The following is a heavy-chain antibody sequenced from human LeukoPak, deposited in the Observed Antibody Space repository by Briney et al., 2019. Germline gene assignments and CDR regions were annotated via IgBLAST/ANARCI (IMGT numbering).Heavy chain of an antibody. CDR2: ISSSSSTI. D-gene: IGHD2-8*01. J-gene: IGHJ4*02. CDR1: GFTFSSYS. CDR3: ARDQGYCTNGVCPYYFDY. Sequence: PGGSLRLSCAASGFTFSSYSMNWVRQAPGKGPEWVSYISSSSSTIYYADSVKGRFTISRDNVKNCLHLQMNSLRDEDTAVYYCARDQGYCTNGVCPYYFDYWGQGTLVTVSS. V-gene: IGHV3-48*02.